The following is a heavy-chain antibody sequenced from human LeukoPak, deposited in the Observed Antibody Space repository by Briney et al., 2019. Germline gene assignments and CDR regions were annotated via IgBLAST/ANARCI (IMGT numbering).Heavy chain of an antibody. CDR2: IGGSDGST. CDR1: GFTFSTHA. J-gene: IGHJ4*02. V-gene: IGHV3-23*01. Sequence: GGSLRLSCVASGFTFSTHAMSWVRLAPGKGLEWVSAIGGSDGSTYYADSVKGRSTISRDNSKGTLYLQMNSLRAEDTAVYYCAKRDSSGSYPYYFDYWGQGTLVTVSS. D-gene: IGHD3-22*01. CDR3: AKRDSSGSYPYYFDY.